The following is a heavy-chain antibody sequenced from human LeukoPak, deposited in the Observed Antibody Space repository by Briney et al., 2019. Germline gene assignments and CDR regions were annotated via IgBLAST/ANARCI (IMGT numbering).Heavy chain of an antibody. CDR3: AKGGMAAAGTFDY. Sequence: GGSLRLSCAASGFTFSDYYMSWIRQAPGKGLEWVSYISSSGSTIYYADSVKGRFTISRDNSKNTLYLQMNSLRAEDTAVYYCAKGGMAAAGTFDYWGQGTLVTVSS. CDR1: GFTFSDYY. CDR2: ISSSGSTI. V-gene: IGHV3-11*01. J-gene: IGHJ4*02. D-gene: IGHD6-13*01.